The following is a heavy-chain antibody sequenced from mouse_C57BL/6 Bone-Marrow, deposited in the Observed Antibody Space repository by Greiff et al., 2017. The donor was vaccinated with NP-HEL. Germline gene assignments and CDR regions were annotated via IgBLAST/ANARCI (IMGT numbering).Heavy chain of an antibody. CDR2: INPNNGGT. J-gene: IGHJ2*01. D-gene: IGHD2-1*01. Sequence: VQLQESGPELVKPGASVKMSCKASGYTFTDYNMHWVKQSHGKSLEWIGYINPNNGGTSYNQKFKGKATLTVNKSSSTAYMELRSLTSEDAAVDDGATIYDGNYGDWGQGTTLTVSS. CDR1: GYTFTDYN. V-gene: IGHV1-22*01. CDR3: ATIYDGNYGD.